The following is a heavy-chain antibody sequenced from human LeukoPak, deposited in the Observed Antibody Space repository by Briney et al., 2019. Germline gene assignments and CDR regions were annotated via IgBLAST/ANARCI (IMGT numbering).Heavy chain of an antibody. CDR1: GFTFSSYS. J-gene: IGHJ4*02. CDR2: IYSAGST. D-gene: IGHD2-8*01. V-gene: IGHV3-53*01. Sequence: GGSLRPSCAASGFTFSSYSMNWVRQAPGRGLQWVSLIYSAGSTYYADSVKGRFTISRDNSKNTLFLQMNSLRAEDTAVYYCARGYCTNGVCFDSWGQGTLVTVSS. CDR3: ARGYCTNGVCFDS.